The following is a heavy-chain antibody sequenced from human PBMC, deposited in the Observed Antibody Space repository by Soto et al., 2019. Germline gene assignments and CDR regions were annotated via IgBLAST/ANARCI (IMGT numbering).Heavy chain of an antibody. CDR2: IYYSGST. D-gene: IGHD6-19*01. V-gene: IGHV4-59*01. J-gene: IGHJ4*02. Sequence: SETLSLTCTVSGGSISSYYWSWIRQPPGKGLEWIGYIYYSGSTNYNPSLKSRVTISVDTSKNQFSLKLSSVTAADTAVYYCARVASSGWYDYFDYWGQGTLVTVSS. CDR3: ARVASSGWYDYFDY. CDR1: GGSISSYY.